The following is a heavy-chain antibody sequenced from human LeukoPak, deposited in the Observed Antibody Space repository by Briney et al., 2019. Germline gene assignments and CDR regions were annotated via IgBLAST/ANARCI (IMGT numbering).Heavy chain of an antibody. J-gene: IGHJ4*02. Sequence: SQTLSLTCTVSGGSISSGSYYWSWIRQPAGKGLEWIGCIYTSGSTNYNPSLKSRVTMSVDTSKNQFSLKLSSVTAADTAVYYCASFSLVGATAVAFDIWGQGTLVTVSS. V-gene: IGHV4-61*02. CDR3: ASFSLVGATAVAFDI. D-gene: IGHD1-26*01. CDR2: IYTSGST. CDR1: GGSISSGSYY.